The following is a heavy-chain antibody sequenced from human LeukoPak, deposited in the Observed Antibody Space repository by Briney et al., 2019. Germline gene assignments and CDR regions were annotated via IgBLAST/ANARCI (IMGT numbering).Heavy chain of an antibody. J-gene: IGHJ3*01. CDR2: IYQSGRT. CDR3: ANEWSAFDF. Sequence: SETLSLTCTVSGDSKSYHKWNWIRQSAGKGLEWIGYIYQSGRTNYNPSLESRVTISVDTSKNQFSLQLRSVTAADTAVYHCANEWSAFDFWGQGTMVTVSS. CDR1: GDSKSYHK. V-gene: IGHV4-59*11. D-gene: IGHD3-3*01.